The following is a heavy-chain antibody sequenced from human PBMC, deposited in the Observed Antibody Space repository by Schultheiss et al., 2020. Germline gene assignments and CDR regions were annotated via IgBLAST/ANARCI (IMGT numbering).Heavy chain of an antibody. CDR2: IHYSGST. D-gene: IGHD3/OR15-3a*01. V-gene: IGHV4-34*01. CDR3: ARLDKTSRGASDY. CDR1: GGSFSDYY. J-gene: IGHJ4*02. Sequence: SATLSLTCGVSGGSFSDYYWSWIRQPPGKGLEWIGSIHYSGSTYYNPSLKSRVTISVDTSKNQLSLKLSSVTAADTAVYYCARLDKTSRGASDYWGQGTLVTVSS.